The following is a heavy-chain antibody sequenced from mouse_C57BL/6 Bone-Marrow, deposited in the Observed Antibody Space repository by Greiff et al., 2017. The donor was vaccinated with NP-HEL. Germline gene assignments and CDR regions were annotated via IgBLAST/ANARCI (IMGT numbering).Heavy chain of an antibody. J-gene: IGHJ4*01. CDR3: ARHAGDYYAMDY. CDR2: INRDGGST. V-gene: IGHV5-2*01. Sequence: EVQVVESGGGLVQPGESLKLSCESSEYDFPSHYMSWVRQTPEQRLELVAAINRDGGSTYYPDTMERRFIISRDNTKKTLYLQMSSRRSEDTALDYCARHAGDYYAMDYWGQGTSVTVSS. CDR1: EYDFPSHY.